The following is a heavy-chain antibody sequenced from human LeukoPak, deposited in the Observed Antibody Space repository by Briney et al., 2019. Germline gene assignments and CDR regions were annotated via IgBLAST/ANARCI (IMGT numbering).Heavy chain of an antibody. CDR1: GYTFTGYY. Sequence: GASLKISCKASGYTFTGYYMHWVRQAPGQGLGCMGWINPNSGGTNYAQKFQGRVNMPRDTSISTAYMELSRLRSDDTAVYYCARDLDWFASYYYGMDVWGQGTTVTVSS. CDR3: ARDLDWFASYYYGMDV. CDR2: INPNSGGT. J-gene: IGHJ6*02. D-gene: IGHD3/OR15-3a*01. V-gene: IGHV1-2*02.